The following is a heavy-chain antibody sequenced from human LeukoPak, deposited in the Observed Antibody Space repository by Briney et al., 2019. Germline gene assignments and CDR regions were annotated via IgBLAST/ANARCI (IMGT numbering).Heavy chain of an antibody. CDR2: IYSGGST. J-gene: IGHJ3*02. D-gene: IGHD1-1*01. CDR3: ARGHNWNDRGAFDI. V-gene: IGHV3-53*01. Sequence: TGGSLRLSCAASGFIVSSNYMSWVRQAPGKGLEWVSSIYSGGSTYYADSVKGRFTISRDSSKNTLYLQMSSLRAEDTAVYYCARGHNWNDRGAFDIWGQGTMVTVSS. CDR1: GFIVSSNY.